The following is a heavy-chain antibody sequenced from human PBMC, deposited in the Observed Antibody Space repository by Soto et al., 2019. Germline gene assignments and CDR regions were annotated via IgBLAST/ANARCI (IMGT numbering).Heavy chain of an antibody. D-gene: IGHD6-19*01. CDR2: IDPSDSYT. CDR1: GYSFTSYW. J-gene: IGHJ4*02. Sequence: PGESLKISCNCPGYSFTSYWISLVRQMPGKGLEWMGRIDPSDSYTNYSPSFQGHVTISADKSISTAYLQWSSLKASDTAMYYCASSGVHSSGCFDYWGQGTLVTVSS. V-gene: IGHV5-10-1*01. CDR3: ASSGVHSSGCFDY.